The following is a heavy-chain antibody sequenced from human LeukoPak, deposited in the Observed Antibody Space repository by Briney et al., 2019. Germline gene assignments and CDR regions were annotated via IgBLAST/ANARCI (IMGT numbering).Heavy chain of an antibody. CDR2: IKSKTDGGTT. D-gene: IGHD3-3*01. CDR1: GFTFRNAW. J-gene: IGHJ3*02. Sequence: GGSLRVSCVDPGFTFRNAWMSCVRQALGKGLEWVCRIKSKTDGGTTDYAETGKGRFTISRDNSKNTLYLQMNSVKTEDTAVYYCTTDRYSYYDFSDAFDIWGQGTMVTVSS. V-gene: IGHV3-15*01. CDR3: TTDRYSYYDFSDAFDI.